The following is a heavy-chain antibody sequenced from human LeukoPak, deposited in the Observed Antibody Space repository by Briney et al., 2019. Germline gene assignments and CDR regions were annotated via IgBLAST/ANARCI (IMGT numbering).Heavy chain of an antibody. CDR3: ARGSYDSSGYWYYFDY. J-gene: IGHJ4*02. D-gene: IGHD3-22*01. CDR1: GGSISSYY. V-gene: IGHV4-59*01. Sequence: SETLSLTCTVSGGSISSYYWSWIRQPPGKGLEWIGYIYYSGYTDYNPSLKSRVTISVDTSKNQFSLNVNSVTAADTAVYYCARGSYDSSGYWYYFDYWGQGTLVTVSP. CDR2: IYYSGYT.